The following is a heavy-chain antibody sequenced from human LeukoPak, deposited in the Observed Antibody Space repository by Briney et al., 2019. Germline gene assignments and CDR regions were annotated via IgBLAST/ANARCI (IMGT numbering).Heavy chain of an antibody. D-gene: IGHD6-13*01. V-gene: IGHV2-5*02. CDR1: GFSLSTSGVS. CDR3: AHRGGLSTWSLYGFDS. CDR2: IYWDDDK. J-gene: IGHJ4*02. Sequence: SGPTLVKPTQTLTLTCTFSGFSLSTSGVSVGWIRQPPGKAPEWLALIYWDDDKEYSPSLKSRLTITKDTSKNQVILTMTNMDPVDTATYFCAHRGGLSTWSLYGFDSWGQGTLVSVSS.